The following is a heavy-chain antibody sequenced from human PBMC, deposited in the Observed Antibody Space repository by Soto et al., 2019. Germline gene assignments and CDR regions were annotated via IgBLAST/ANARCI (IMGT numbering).Heavy chain of an antibody. CDR2: MNPNSGNT. J-gene: IGHJ5*02. D-gene: IGHD3-10*01. Sequence: GASVKVSCKASGYTFTSYDINWLRQATGQGLEWMGWMNPNSGNTGYAQKFQGRVTMTRNTSISTAYMELSSLRSADTAVYYCARRVVRGNWFDPWGQGTLVTVSS. CDR1: GYTFTSYD. CDR3: ARRVVRGNWFDP. V-gene: IGHV1-8*01.